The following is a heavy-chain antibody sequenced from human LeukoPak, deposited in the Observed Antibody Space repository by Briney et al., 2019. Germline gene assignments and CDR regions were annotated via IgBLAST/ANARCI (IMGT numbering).Heavy chain of an antibody. V-gene: IGHV5-51*01. CDR1: GYSFTSYW. CDR2: FYPGDSDT. J-gene: IGHJ4*02. CDR3: ALISVTTGWYYFDY. Sequence: GESLKISCKGSGYSFTSYWIGLVREMPGKGLEWMGIFYPGDSDTRYSPSFQAQVTISADKSISTAYLQWSSLKASDTAMYYCALISVTTGWYYFDYWGQGALVTVSS. D-gene: IGHD4-17*01.